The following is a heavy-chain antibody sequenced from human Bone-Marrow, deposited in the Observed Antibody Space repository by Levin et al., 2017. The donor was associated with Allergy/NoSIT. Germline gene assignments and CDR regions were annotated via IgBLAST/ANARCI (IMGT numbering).Heavy chain of an antibody. Sequence: SCTVSGGSMSNYYWSWIRQPPGKGLEWMGYIYFTGSINYNPSLKSRVSISVDAPKNQFSLNLSSVTAADTAVYYYARLLSSSRNLYNWFDPWGQGTLVTVSS. CDR3: ARLLSSSRNLYNWFDP. V-gene: IGHV4-59*01. J-gene: IGHJ5*02. CDR2: IYFTGSI. D-gene: IGHD2-2*01. CDR1: GGSMSNYY.